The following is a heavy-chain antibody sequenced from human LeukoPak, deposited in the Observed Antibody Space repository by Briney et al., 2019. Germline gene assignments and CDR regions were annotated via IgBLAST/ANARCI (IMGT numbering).Heavy chain of an antibody. CDR3: AKRDYYDNNGYYYWYSVDF. Sequence: RGSLRLSCAASGFTLSNYAMSWVRQAPGKGLEWVSAICGRVSSTYYADSVEGRFTISRDKSKNTLYLQINSLRAEDTTVYYCAKRDYYDNNGYYYWYSVDFWGQGTLVTVSS. CDR2: ICGRVSST. J-gene: IGHJ4*02. CDR1: GFTLSNYA. D-gene: IGHD3-22*01. V-gene: IGHV3-23*01.